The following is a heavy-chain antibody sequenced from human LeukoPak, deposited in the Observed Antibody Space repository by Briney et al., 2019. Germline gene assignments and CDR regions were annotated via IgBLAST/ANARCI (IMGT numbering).Heavy chain of an antibody. Sequence: SETLSLTCTVSGGSISGGDYYWSWIRQPPGKGLEWMGYIYYSGSTYYNPSLKSRVTISVDTSKNQFSLKLSSVTAADTAVYYCARVVAYYDSSGSSEYFQHWGQGTLVTVSS. CDR1: GGSISGGDYY. J-gene: IGHJ1*01. CDR2: IYYSGST. D-gene: IGHD3-22*01. V-gene: IGHV4-30-4*01. CDR3: ARVVAYYDSSGSSEYFQH.